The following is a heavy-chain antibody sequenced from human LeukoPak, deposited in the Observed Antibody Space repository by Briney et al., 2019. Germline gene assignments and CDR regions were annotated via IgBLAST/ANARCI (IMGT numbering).Heavy chain of an antibody. J-gene: IGHJ4*02. V-gene: IGHV4-31*03. CDR3: ARITIFGLIDY. D-gene: IGHD3-3*01. CDR2: IYYSGST. Sequence: PSETLSLTCTVSGGSISSGGYYWSWIRQHPGRGLEWIGYIYYSGSTYYNPSLKSRVTISVDTSKNQFSLKLSSVTAADTAVYYCARITIFGLIDYWGQGTLVTVSS. CDR1: GGSISSGGYY.